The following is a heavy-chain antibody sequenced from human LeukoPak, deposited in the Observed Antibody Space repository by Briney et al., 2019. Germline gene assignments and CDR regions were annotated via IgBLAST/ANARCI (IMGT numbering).Heavy chain of an antibody. J-gene: IGHJ4*02. CDR2: IHKDGSST. D-gene: IGHD3-10*01. CDR1: GFTFSSKW. CDR3: ARGAYGSGNYYSDY. V-gene: IGHV3-74*01. Sequence: PGGSLRLSCAASGFTFSSKWMHWVRQAPGKGLVWVSRIHKDGSSTTYADSVKGRFTISRDNAKNTLYLQMNSLRAEDTAMYYCARGAYGSGNYYSDYWGRGTLVTVSS.